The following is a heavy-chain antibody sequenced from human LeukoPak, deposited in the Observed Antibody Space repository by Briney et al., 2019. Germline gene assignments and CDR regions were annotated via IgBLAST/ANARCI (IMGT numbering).Heavy chain of an antibody. CDR1: GFTFSSYS. D-gene: IGHD4-17*01. CDR2: ISGNSNSI. Sequence: PGGSLRLSCAASGFTFSSYSMNWVRQAPGKGLEWVSYISGNSNSIYYADSVKGRFTISRDNAKNSLYLQMNSLRAEDTALYYCARVTYGDYTDYYFDYWGQGTLVTVSS. CDR3: ARVTYGDYTDYYFDY. J-gene: IGHJ4*02. V-gene: IGHV3-48*04.